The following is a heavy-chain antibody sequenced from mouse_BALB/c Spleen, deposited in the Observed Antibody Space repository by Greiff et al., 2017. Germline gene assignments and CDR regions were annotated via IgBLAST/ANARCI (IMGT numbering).Heavy chain of an antibody. J-gene: IGHJ3*01. V-gene: IGHV14-3*02. D-gene: IGHD2-4*01. CDR2: IDPANGNT. Sequence: EVQLQQSGAELVKPGASVKLSCTASGFNIKDTYMHWVKQRPEQGLEWIGRIDPANGNTKYDPKFQGKATITADTSSNTAYLQLSSLTSEDTAVYYCAPTMITTRGFAYWGQGTLVTVSA. CDR3: APTMITTRGFAY. CDR1: GFNIKDTY.